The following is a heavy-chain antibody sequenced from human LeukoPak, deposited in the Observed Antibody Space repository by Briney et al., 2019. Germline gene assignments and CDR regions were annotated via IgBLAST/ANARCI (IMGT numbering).Heavy chain of an antibody. CDR1: GFTFSTYA. J-gene: IGHJ2*01. Sequence: PGGSLRLSCAASGFTFSTYAMSWVRQAPGKGLEWVSAISASGGSTYYADSVKGRFTFSRGNSKNTLYLQMNSLRADDTALYYCAREASSYWYFDLWGRGTLVTVSS. CDR2: ISASGGST. D-gene: IGHD3-10*01. V-gene: IGHV3-23*01. CDR3: AREASSYWYFDL.